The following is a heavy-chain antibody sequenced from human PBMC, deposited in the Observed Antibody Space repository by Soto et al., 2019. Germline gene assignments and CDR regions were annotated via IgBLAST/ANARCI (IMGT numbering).Heavy chain of an antibody. Sequence: GGSLRLSCSASGFTFSSYAMHWVRQAPGKGLEYVSAISSNGGSTYYADSVKGRFTISRDNSKNTLYLQMSSLRAEDTAVYYCVKALRYIDWLPEFGYRGQGTLVPVPS. V-gene: IGHV3-64D*06. J-gene: IGHJ4*02. D-gene: IGHD3-9*01. CDR3: VKALRYIDWLPEFGY. CDR2: ISSNGGST. CDR1: GFTFSSYA.